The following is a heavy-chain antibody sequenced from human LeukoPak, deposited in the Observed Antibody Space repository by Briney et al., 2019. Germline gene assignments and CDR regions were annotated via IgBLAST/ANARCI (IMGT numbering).Heavy chain of an antibody. V-gene: IGHV3-23*01. CDR2: IGGSAGST. D-gene: IGHD2-2*01. CDR1: GFTFGSYA. Sequence: GSLRLSCVASGFTFGSYAMSWVRQAPGKGLEWVSAIGGSAGSTYYADSVKGRFTISRDNSKNTLYLQMNSLRAEDTAVYYCAKDQYCTSTSCYVGYWGQGTLVTVSS. J-gene: IGHJ4*02. CDR3: AKDQYCTSTSCYVGY.